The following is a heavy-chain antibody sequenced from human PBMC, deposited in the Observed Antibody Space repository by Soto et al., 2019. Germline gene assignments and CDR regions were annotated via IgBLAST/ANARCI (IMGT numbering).Heavy chain of an antibody. CDR1: GFACSSYA. CDR3: AKGILSATIGPYAMDV. J-gene: IGHJ6*02. CDR2: ISYDGNYI. D-gene: IGHD3-16*01. Sequence: GPLRLSCEASGFACSSYAMHWVRQAPGKGLEWVGVISYDGNYIYYADSVKGRFTISRDNSKNTLYVQVNSLRPEDTAVDYCAKGILSATIGPYAMDVWGQGTTVTVSS. V-gene: IGHV3-30*18.